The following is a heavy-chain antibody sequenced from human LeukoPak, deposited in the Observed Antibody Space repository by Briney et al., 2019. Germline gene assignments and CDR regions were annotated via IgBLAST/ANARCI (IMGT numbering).Heavy chain of an antibody. CDR1: GFTFSGYD. Sequence: GGSLRLSCAVSGFTFSGYDMSWVRQAPGKGLEWVSYTSSSSSTIYYADSVKSRFTISRDNAKNSLYLQMNSLRAEDTAVYYCARLRYYGMDVWGQGTTVTVSS. J-gene: IGHJ6*02. CDR3: ARLRYYGMDV. V-gene: IGHV3-48*04. CDR2: TSSSSSTI.